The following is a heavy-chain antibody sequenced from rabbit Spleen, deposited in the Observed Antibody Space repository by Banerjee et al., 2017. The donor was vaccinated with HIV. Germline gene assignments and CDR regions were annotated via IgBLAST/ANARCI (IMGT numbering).Heavy chain of an antibody. J-gene: IGHJ6*01. V-gene: IGHV1S40*01. Sequence: QSLEESGGDLVKPGASLTLTCTASGFSFSSSYYMCWVRQAPGKGLELIACIYGGSTGSTYYASWAKGRFTISKTSSTTVTLQMTSLTTADMATYFCARDTGSSFSTYGMDLWGPGTLVTVS. CDR2: IYGGSTGST. CDR1: GFSFSSSYY. CDR3: ARDTGSSFSTYGMDL. D-gene: IGHD8-1*01.